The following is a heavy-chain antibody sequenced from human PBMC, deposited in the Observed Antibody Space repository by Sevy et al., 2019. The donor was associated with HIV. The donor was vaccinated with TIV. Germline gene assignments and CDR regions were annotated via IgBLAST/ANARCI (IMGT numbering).Heavy chain of an antibody. Sequence: ASVKVSCKASGGTFSSYAISWVRQAPGQGLEWMGGIIPIFGTANYAQKFQGRVTITADKSTNTAYMELSSLRSEDTAVYYCARGGGAAAGTSYDYWGQGTLVTVSS. J-gene: IGHJ4*02. D-gene: IGHD6-13*01. CDR2: IIPIFGTA. CDR1: GGTFSSYA. CDR3: ARGGGAAAGTSYDY. V-gene: IGHV1-69*06.